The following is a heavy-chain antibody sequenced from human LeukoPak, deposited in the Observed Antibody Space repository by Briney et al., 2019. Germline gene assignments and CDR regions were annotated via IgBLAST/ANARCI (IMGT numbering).Heavy chain of an antibody. CDR1: GFAFDEHG. J-gene: IGHJ4*02. CDR2: INWSGGST. CDR3: ARAPITGPFYFDY. V-gene: IGHV3-20*04. D-gene: IGHD1-14*01. Sequence: PGGSPRLSCTASGFAFDEHGMSWVRQVPGKGLEWVSGINWSGGSTGYADPLRGRFTISRDNAKNSLYLQMDSLRAEDTALYYCARAPITGPFYFDYWGQGTLVTVSS.